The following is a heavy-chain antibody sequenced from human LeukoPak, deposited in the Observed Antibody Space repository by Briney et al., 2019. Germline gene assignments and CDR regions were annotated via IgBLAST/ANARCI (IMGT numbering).Heavy chain of an antibody. D-gene: IGHD2-15*01. CDR1: GGTFSSYA. Sequence: ASVKVSCKASGGTFSSYAISWVRQAPGQGLEWMGGIIPIFGTANYAQKFQGRVTITTDESTSTAYMELSSLRSEDTAVYYCARSEDTGDAFDIWGQGTMVTVSS. CDR3: ARSEDTGDAFDI. J-gene: IGHJ3*02. V-gene: IGHV1-69*05. CDR2: IIPIFGTA.